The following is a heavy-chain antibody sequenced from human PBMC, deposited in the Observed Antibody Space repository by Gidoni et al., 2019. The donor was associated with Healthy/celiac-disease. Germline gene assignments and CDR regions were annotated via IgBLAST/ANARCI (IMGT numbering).Heavy chain of an antibody. CDR2: IRSKAYGATR. CDR1: ASTFVDYA. V-gene: IGHV3-49*04. D-gene: IGHD6-19*01. CDR3: TRARGWYGVFDM. Sequence: EVQLVESGGGLVQPGRSLRLSGSVSASTFVDYARTWVRQAPGKGLECVGFIRSKAYGATREYAASVKGRLTISRDDSKSIAYLQMNSLKTEDTAVYYCTRARGWYGVFDMWGQGRMVTVSS. J-gene: IGHJ3*02.